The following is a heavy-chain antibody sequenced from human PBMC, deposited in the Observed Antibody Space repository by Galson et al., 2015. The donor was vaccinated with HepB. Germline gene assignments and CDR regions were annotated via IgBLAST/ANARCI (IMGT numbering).Heavy chain of an antibody. CDR3: TRDRPTAIAAAASFQY. Sequence: SLRLSCAASGFTFSSYNMNWVRQAPGKGLEWVSSISSTSNYIYYADSVKGRFSISRDNAKNSLFLQMNSLTVEHTALYYCTRDRPTAIAAAASFQYWGQGTLVTVSS. CDR2: ISSTSNYI. J-gene: IGHJ1*01. D-gene: IGHD6-25*01. V-gene: IGHV3-21*01. CDR1: GFTFSSYN.